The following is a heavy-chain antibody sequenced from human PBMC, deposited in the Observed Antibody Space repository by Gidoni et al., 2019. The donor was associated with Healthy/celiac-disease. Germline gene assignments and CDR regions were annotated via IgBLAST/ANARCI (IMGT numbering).Heavy chain of an antibody. J-gene: IGHJ4*02. D-gene: IGHD6-19*01. CDR1: GFTCSSYS. Sequence: EAQLVEPGGGLVKPGGSLRLPCAASGFTCSSYSMNWVRQPPGKGLEWVSSTSSSSSYIYYADSVKGRFTIARDNAKHSLYLQMNSLRAEDTAVYYCATLSAVAGTAGGYWGQGTLVTVSS. V-gene: IGHV3-21*01. CDR2: TSSSSSYI. CDR3: ATLSAVAGTAGGY.